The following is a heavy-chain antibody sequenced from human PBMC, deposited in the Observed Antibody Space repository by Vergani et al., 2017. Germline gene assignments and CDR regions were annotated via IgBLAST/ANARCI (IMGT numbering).Heavy chain of an antibody. V-gene: IGHV1-2*02. CDR2: INPNSGGT. CDR1: GYTFTGYY. D-gene: IGHD6-13*01. CDR3: ERVPGYSSSWSYNE. Sequence: QVQLVQSGAEVKKPGASVKVSCKASGYTFTGYYMHWVRQAPGQGLEWMGWINPNSGGTNYAQKFQGRFTMTRDTSISTAYMELSRLRSDDTAVYYCERVPGYSSSWSYNEWGQGTLVTVSS. J-gene: IGHJ4*02.